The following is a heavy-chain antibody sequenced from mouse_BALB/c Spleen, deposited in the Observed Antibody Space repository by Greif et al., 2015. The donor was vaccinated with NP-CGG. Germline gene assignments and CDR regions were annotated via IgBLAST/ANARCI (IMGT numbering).Heavy chain of an antibody. Sequence: VQLQQSGAELVKPGASVKLSCKASGYTFTSYYMYWVKQRPEQGLEWIGEINPSNGGTNFNEKFKSKATLTVDKSSSTAYMQLSSLTPEDSAVYYCTRSGYGNYFDYWGQGTTLTVSS. V-gene: IGHV1S81*02. J-gene: IGHJ2*01. D-gene: IGHD2-10*02. CDR2: INPSNGGT. CDR1: GYTFTSYY. CDR3: TRSGYGNYFDY.